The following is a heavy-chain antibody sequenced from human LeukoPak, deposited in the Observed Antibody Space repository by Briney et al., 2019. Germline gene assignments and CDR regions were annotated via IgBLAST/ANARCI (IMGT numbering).Heavy chain of an antibody. J-gene: IGHJ4*02. CDR1: GFTFSSYG. Sequence: PGGSLRLSCAASGFTFSSYGMHWVRQAPGKGLEWVANIRQDGSEKYYVDSVKGRFTISRDNAKNSLYLQMNSLRAEDTAVYYCARAPYEVYRFDYWGQGTLVTVSS. V-gene: IGHV3-7*01. D-gene: IGHD2-8*01. CDR2: IRQDGSEK. CDR3: ARAPYEVYRFDY.